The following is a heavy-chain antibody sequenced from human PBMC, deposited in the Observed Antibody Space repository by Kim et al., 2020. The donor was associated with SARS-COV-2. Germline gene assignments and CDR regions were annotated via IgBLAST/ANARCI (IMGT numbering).Heavy chain of an antibody. D-gene: IGHD2-21*01. V-gene: IGHV3-30*02. Sequence: LKCRFTISRDYYKNTLYLQMNSLTAEDTAVYYCAKQAYIFALNTYCGMDLWGQGTTVTVSS. J-gene: IGHJ6*02. CDR3: AKQAYIFALNTYCGMDL.